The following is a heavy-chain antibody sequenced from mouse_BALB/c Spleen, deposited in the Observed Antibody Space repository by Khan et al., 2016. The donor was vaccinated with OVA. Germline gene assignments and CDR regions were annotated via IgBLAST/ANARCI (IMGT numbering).Heavy chain of an antibody. V-gene: IGHV2-3*01. CDR2: ICGDGST. CDR3: ASFEYYSNFYAMDY. J-gene: IGHJ4*01. CDR1: GFSLTSYG. D-gene: IGHD2-5*01. Sequence: VQLQQSGPGLVAPSQSLSITCTVSGFSLTSYGVNWVRQPPGKGLEWLGVICGDGSTNYHSALKSRLNISKDNSKSQVFLKLISLQTDDTATYYCASFEYYSNFYAMDYWGQGTSVTVSS.